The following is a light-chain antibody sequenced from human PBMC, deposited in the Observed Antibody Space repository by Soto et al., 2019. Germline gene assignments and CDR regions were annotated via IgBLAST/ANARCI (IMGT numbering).Light chain of an antibody. CDR2: DTS. CDR3: LLSYDGTTVV. Sequence: QAVVTQEPSLTVSPGGTVTLTCGSSTGAVTSGHTPYWFQQKPGQAPRTLIYDTSNKHSWTPARFSGSLLGGKAALTLSGAQPEDEADYYCLLSYDGTTVVFGGGTKVTVL. V-gene: IGLV7-46*01. J-gene: IGLJ2*01. CDR1: TGAVTSGHT.